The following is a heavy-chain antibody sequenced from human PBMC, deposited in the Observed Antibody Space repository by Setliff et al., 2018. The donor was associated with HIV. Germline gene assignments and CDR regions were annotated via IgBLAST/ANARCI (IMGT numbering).Heavy chain of an antibody. D-gene: IGHD4-17*01. Sequence: SETLSLTCAVYGGSFSGYFWSWVRQSPGKGLEWIGEINHNRKTNYNPSLKSRVTISIDRSKNQFSLKLNSVIAADTAMYYCVRDDYGYNGKGFDYWGPGTLVTVSS. J-gene: IGHJ4*02. CDR2: INHNRKT. CDR1: GGSFSGYF. V-gene: IGHV4-34*01. CDR3: VRDDYGYNGKGFDY.